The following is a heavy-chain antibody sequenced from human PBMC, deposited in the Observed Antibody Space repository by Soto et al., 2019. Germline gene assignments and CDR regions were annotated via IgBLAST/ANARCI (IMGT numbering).Heavy chain of an antibody. V-gene: IGHV3-33*01. Sequence: QVQLVESGGGVVQPGRSLRLSCAASGFTFSSYGMHWVRQAPGKGLEWVAVIWYDGSNKYYADSVKGRFTISRDNSKNPLYLQMNSLRAEDTAVYYCARDGTYGSGSYYPNFDYWGQGTLVTVSS. D-gene: IGHD3-10*01. CDR1: GFTFSSYG. CDR2: IWYDGSNK. J-gene: IGHJ4*02. CDR3: ARDGTYGSGSYYPNFDY.